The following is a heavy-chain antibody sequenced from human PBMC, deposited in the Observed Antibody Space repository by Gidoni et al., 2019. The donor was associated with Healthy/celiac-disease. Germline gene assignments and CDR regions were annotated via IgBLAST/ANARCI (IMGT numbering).Heavy chain of an antibody. D-gene: IGHD1-26*01. J-gene: IGHJ4*02. CDR2: ISSSSSYI. V-gene: IGHV3-21*01. CDR3: ARDSTVARVGDY. Sequence: EVQLVESGGGLVKPGGSLRLSCAASGFTFSSYSMNWVRQAPGKGLDWVSSISSSSSYIYYADSVKGRFTISRDNAKNSLYLQMNSLRAEDTAVYYCARDSTVARVGDYWGQGTLVTVSS. CDR1: GFTFSSYS.